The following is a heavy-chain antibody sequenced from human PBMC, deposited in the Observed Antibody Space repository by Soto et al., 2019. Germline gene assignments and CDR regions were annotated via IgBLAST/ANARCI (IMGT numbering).Heavy chain of an antibody. CDR1: GGSISSSSYY. CDR2: IYYSGST. D-gene: IGHD2-2*01. J-gene: IGHJ5*02. V-gene: IGHV4-39*01. CDR3: ARHRGYQLLDGWFDP. Sequence: QLQLQESGPGLVKPSETLSLTCTVSGGSISSSSYYWGWIRQPPGKGLEWIGSIYYSGSTYYNPSLKSRVTISVDTSKNQFSLKLSSVTAADTAVYYCARHRGYQLLDGWFDPWGQGTLVTVSS.